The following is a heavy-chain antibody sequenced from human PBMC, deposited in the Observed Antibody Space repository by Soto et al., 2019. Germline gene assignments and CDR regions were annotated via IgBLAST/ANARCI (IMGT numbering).Heavy chain of an antibody. CDR1: DFTFSYYW. Sequence: EVQLVESGGGLVQPGGSLRLSCVASDFTFSYYWMHWVRQVPGKGLVWVSRIHSDGSSTTYADSVKGRFTISRDNAKXXXXXXXXXXXXXXXXXXXXXXXDVGAFDLWGQGTMVTVSS. V-gene: IGHV3-74*03. D-gene: IGHD1-26*01. CDR2: IHSDGSST. J-gene: IGHJ3*01. CDR3: XXXDVGAFDL.